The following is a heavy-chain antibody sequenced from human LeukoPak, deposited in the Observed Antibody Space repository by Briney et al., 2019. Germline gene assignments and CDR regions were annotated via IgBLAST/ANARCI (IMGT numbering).Heavy chain of an antibody. Sequence: RGSLRLSCASSGFTYVDYAMHWVRQASAKGLEWVSHLTWNRGSTHYADSVEGRFTISKDHRENSLYLQMNTIRPQDNRLYDCAKGRAARGRGNYFYMDVWGKETTVTVSS. J-gene: IGHJ6*03. D-gene: IGHD2/OR15-2a*01. CDR3: AKGRAARGRGNYFYMDV. V-gene: IGHV3-43D*03. CDR1: GFTYVDYA. CDR2: LTWNRGST.